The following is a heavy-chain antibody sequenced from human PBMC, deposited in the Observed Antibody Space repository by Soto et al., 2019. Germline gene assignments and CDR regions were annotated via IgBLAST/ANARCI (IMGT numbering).Heavy chain of an antibody. V-gene: IGHV3-30-3*01. CDR1: GFTFSSFA. Sequence: GRSLRLSCAASGFTFSSFAMHWVRQAPGKGLEWVAVISYDGSNKYYADSVKGRFTISRDNSKNTLYLQMNSLRAEDTAVYYCARDPGRYYGSGSYRQSPSYYYYGMDVWGQGTTVTVSS. J-gene: IGHJ6*02. CDR2: ISYDGSNK. D-gene: IGHD3-10*01. CDR3: ARDPGRYYGSGSYRQSPSYYYYGMDV.